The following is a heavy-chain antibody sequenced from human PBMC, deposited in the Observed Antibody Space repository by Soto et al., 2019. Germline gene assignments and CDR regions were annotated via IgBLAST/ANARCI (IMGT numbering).Heavy chain of an antibody. CDR1: GGSISSSSYY. D-gene: IGHD6-13*01. J-gene: IGHJ6*02. Sequence: SETLSLTCTVSGGSISSSSYYWGWIRQPPGKGLEWIGSIYYSGSTYYNPSLKSLVTISVDTSKNQFSLKLSSVTAADTAVYYCASPYSSSWYDYYYYGMDVWGQGTTVT. V-gene: IGHV4-39*01. CDR2: IYYSGST. CDR3: ASPYSSSWYDYYYYGMDV.